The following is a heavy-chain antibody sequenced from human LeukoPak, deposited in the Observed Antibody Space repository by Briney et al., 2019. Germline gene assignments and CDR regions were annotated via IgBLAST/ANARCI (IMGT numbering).Heavy chain of an antibody. J-gene: IGHJ6*02. Sequence: SETXSLICXXSGGSISNYYWSWVRQPPGKGLEGSGYIYYSGTTNYTPSLKSRVTMSVDTSKNQFSLKLSSVTAADTAVYYCAREDPQTTVPEGMDVWGXXT. V-gene: IGHV4-59*01. D-gene: IGHD4-17*01. CDR1: GGSISNYY. CDR3: AREDPQTTVPEGMDV. CDR2: IYYSGTT.